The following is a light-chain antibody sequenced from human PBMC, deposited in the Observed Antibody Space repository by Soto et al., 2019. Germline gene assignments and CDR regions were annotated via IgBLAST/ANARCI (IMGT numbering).Light chain of an antibody. V-gene: IGKV1-9*01. CDR1: QGISSF. CDR2: AAS. Sequence: DIQLTQSPSFLSASVGDIATITCRASQGISSFLAWFQQKPGKGPKLLIYAASTLQSGVPSRFSGSGSGTEFTLTISSLQPEDFATYYCQQVKSYPLTFGGGTKVEIK. J-gene: IGKJ4*01. CDR3: QQVKSYPLT.